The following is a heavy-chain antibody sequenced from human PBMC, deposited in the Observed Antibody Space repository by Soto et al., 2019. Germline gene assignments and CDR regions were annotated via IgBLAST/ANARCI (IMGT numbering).Heavy chain of an antibody. CDR1: GYRFINFY. V-gene: IGHV1-2*02. J-gene: IGHJ4*02. CDR3: ARDDTGANFGS. CDR2: INPKNDDT. D-gene: IGHD2-8*02. Sequence: QVQLVQSGAEVKKPGASVRVSCKAFGYRFINFYLHWVRQAPGQGLEWMGWINPKNDDTNYAQKFQGRVTMTRDTSISVAYMELSGLXSGDTXXXXCARDDTGANFGSWGQGTLVTV.